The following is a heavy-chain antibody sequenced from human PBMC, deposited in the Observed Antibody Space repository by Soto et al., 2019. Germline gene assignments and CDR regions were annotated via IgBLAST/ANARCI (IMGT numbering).Heavy chain of an antibody. Sequence: QVQLVESGGGVVQPGRSLRLSCAGSGFTFSRYGMHWVRQAPGKGLEWVAVISDDGSNKYYTDSVKGRFTISRDNSKNTLYLQLNSLRAEDTAVYYCANSLTAMATDDYYYMDVWGKGTTVTVSS. CDR1: GFTFSRYG. CDR3: ANSLTAMATDDYYYMDV. J-gene: IGHJ6*03. CDR2: ISDDGSNK. D-gene: IGHD5-18*01. V-gene: IGHV3-30*18.